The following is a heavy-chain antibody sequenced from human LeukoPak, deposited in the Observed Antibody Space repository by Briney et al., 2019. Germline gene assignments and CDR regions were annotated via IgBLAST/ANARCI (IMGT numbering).Heavy chain of an antibody. CDR1: GGTFSSYA. J-gene: IGHJ4*02. CDR3: AREGEPYGGNSLQPGFDY. CDR2: IIPIFGTA. Sequence: GASVKVSCKASGGTFSSYAISWVRQAPGQGLEWMGRIIPIFGTANYAQKFQGRVTITTDESTSTAYMELSSLRSEDTAVYYCAREGEPYGGNSLQPGFDYWGQGTLVTVSS. V-gene: IGHV1-69*05. D-gene: IGHD4-23*01.